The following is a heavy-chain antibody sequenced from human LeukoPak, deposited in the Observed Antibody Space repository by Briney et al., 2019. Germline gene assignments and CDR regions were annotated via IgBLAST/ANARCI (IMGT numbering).Heavy chain of an antibody. CDR1: GFPFSSYW. J-gene: IGHJ6*02. CDR2: INSDGSAT. V-gene: IGHV3-74*01. Sequence: GGSLRLSCAASGFPFSSYWMHWVRQVPGKGLLWVSRINSDGSATIYADSVRGRFTISRDNAKNTLYLQMSGLRVNDTAVYHCASDSPYYGMDVWGQGTTVTVSS. CDR3: ASDSPYYGMDV.